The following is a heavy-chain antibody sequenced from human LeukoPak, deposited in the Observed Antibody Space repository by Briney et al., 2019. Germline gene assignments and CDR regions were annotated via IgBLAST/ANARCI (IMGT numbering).Heavy chain of an antibody. CDR2: ISYDGSNK. Sequence: GGSLRLSCAASGFTLSLYGMHWVRQAPAKGLEWVAVISYDGSNKYYADSVKGRFTISRDNSKNTLYLQMNSLRAEDTAVYYCALYGSGSPSIDYWGQGTLVTVSS. D-gene: IGHD3-10*01. V-gene: IGHV3-30*03. J-gene: IGHJ4*02. CDR3: ALYGSGSPSIDY. CDR1: GFTLSLYG.